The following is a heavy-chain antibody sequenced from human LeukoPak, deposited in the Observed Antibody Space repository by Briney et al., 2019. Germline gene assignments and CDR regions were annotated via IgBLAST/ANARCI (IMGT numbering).Heavy chain of an antibody. J-gene: IGHJ4*02. CDR2: INHSGST. V-gene: IGHV4-34*01. CDR1: GGSFSGHY. CDR3: ARVGPEYYYDSSGYPPYYFDY. Sequence: SETLSLTCAVYGGSFSGHYWSWIRQPPGKGLEWIGEINHSGSTNYNPSLKSRVTISVDTSKNQFSLKLSSVTAADTAVYYCARVGPEYYYDSSGYPPYYFDYWGQGTLVTVSS. D-gene: IGHD3-22*01.